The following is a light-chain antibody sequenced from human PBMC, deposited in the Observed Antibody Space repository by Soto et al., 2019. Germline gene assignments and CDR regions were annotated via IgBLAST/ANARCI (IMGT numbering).Light chain of an antibody. V-gene: IGKV3-11*01. Sequence: EIVLTQSPATLSLSPGERATLSCRASQSVSSYLAWYQRQPGQAPRILISDASNRATGIPARFSGSGSGTDCTLTVSSLEPEEFAVYYCQQRRDWPLTFGGGTKVEI. J-gene: IGKJ4*01. CDR2: DAS. CDR3: QQRRDWPLT. CDR1: QSVSSY.